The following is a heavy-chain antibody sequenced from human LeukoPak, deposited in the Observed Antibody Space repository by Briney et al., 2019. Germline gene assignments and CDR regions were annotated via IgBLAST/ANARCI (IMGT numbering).Heavy chain of an antibody. CDR3: ARTNAGALDI. CDR1: SDSISSYY. J-gene: IGHJ3*02. Sequence: SETLSLTCTVSSDSISSYYWSWIRQPPGKGLEWIGSIYHSGSTYYNPSLKSRVTISVDTSKNQFSLKLSSVTAADTAVYYCARTNAGALDIWGQGTMVTVSS. D-gene: IGHD6-13*01. CDR2: IYHSGST. V-gene: IGHV4-38-2*02.